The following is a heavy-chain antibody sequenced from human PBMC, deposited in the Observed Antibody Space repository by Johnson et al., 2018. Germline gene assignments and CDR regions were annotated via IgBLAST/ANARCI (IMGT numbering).Heavy chain of an antibody. V-gene: IGHV3-48*01. CDR1: GFTFSSYS. D-gene: IGHD3-16*02. CDR2: ISSSSSTI. J-gene: IGHJ3*02. CDR3: ARDIMIPFGGVIVPLGAFDI. Sequence: VQLVQSGGGLVQAGGSLRLSCAASGFTFSSYSMNWVRQAPGKGLEWVSYISSSSSTIDYADSVKGRFTISSANPKNSLSLQMTCLRAEDTAVYSCARDIMIPFGGVIVPLGAFDIWGQGTMVTVSS.